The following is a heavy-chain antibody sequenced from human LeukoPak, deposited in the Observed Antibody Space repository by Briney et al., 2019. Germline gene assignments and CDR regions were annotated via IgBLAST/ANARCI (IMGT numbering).Heavy chain of an antibody. J-gene: IGHJ4*02. CDR3: ARRYYDVRTGYYEDF. V-gene: IGHV4-59*08. CDR1: GVSIRTFY. D-gene: IGHD3-3*01. Sequence: SETLSLTCTVSGVSIRTFYWSWIRQPPGKGLEWIGYIYYSGITNYNPSLKSRVTMSVDTSKNQFSLELSSVTAADTAVYYCARRYYDVRTGYYEDFWGQGALVTVSS. CDR2: IYYSGIT.